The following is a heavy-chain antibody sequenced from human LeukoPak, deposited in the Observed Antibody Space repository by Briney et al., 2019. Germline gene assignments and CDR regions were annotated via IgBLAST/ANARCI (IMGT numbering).Heavy chain of an antibody. CDR3: ARGDDYGGKPFDY. Sequence: GGSLRLSCAASGFTFSSYEMNWVRQAPGKGLEWVSYISISGSTIYYADSVKGRFTISRDNAKNSLYLQMNSLRAEDTAVYYCARGDDYGGKPFDYWGQGTLVTVSS. CDR2: ISISGSTI. D-gene: IGHD4-23*01. CDR1: GFTFSSYE. J-gene: IGHJ4*02. V-gene: IGHV3-48*03.